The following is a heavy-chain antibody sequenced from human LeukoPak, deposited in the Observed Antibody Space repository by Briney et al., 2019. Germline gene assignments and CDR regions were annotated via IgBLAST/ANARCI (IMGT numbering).Heavy chain of an antibody. J-gene: IGHJ4*02. CDR2: IDPGDSYT. CDR1: GYSFTRYW. Sequence: GAPLQISSKGSGYSFTRYWISWVRQMPGKGLEWMGRIDPGDSYTNYSPSFQGHVTISADKSISTAYLQWSSLKASDTAMYYCARHYSSGSDFDYWGQGTLVTVSS. CDR3: ARHYSSGSDFDY. D-gene: IGHD6-19*01. V-gene: IGHV5-10-1*01.